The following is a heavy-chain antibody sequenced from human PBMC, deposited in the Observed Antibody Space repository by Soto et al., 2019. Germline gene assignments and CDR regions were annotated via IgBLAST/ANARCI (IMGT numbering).Heavy chain of an antibody. CDR2: ISNDGYNQ. CDR3: ARGTTYGHFDF. D-gene: IGHD4-17*01. V-gene: IGHV3-30-3*01. J-gene: IGHJ4*02. CDR1: GFIFRSFV. Sequence: RLSCTASGFIFRSFVMHWVRQAPGKGLEWVALISNDGYNQNYADSVKARFTIYRDHSKKTLYVQMNSLRYEATALYFCARGTTYGHFDFWGQGTKVTVSS.